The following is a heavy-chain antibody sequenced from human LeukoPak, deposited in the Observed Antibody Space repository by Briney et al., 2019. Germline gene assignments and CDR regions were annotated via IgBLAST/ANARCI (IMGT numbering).Heavy chain of an antibody. CDR2: INHSGST. V-gene: IGHV4-34*01. J-gene: IGHJ4*02. CDR3: AGTPARYYDILTGKQLDY. Sequence: SETLSLTCAVYGGSFSGYYWSRIRQPPGKGLEWIGEINHSGSTNYNPSLKSRVTISVDTSKNQFSLKLSSVTAADTAVYYCAGTPARYYDILTGKQLDYWGQGTLVTVSS. D-gene: IGHD3-9*01. CDR1: GGSFSGYY.